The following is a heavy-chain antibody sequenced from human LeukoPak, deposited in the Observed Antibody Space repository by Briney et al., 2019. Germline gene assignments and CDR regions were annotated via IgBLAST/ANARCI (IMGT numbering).Heavy chain of an antibody. Sequence: SETLSLTCTVSGGSISSGDYYWSWIRQPPGKGLEWIGYIYYSGSTYYNPSLKSRVTISVDTSKNQFSLKLSSVTAADTAVYYCARVGPFWYFDLWGRGTLVTVSS. J-gene: IGHJ2*01. CDR1: GGSISSGDYY. V-gene: IGHV4-30-4*08. CDR2: IYYSGST. CDR3: ARVGPFWYFDL.